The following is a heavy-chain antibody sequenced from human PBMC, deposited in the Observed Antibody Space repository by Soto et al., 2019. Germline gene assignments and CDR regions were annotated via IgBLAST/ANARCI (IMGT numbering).Heavy chain of an antibody. D-gene: IGHD3-16*02. CDR1: GFTFRSHG. J-gene: IGHJ6*02. Sequence: PGGSLRLSCAAFGFTFRSHGMHWVRQAPGKGLEWVAVIWYDGSNKYYADSVRGRFTISRDNSKNTLYLQMSSLRAEDTAVYYCVKSVIHYYYYGMDVWGQGTTVTVSS. CDR2: IWYDGSNK. V-gene: IGHV3-30*02. CDR3: VKSVIHYYYYGMDV.